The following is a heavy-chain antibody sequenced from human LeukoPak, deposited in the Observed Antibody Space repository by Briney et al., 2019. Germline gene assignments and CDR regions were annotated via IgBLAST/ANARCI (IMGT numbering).Heavy chain of an antibody. D-gene: IGHD2-15*01. Sequence: PGGSLRLSCAVSGFTFSTYWMSWVRQAPGKGLEWVANIKQDGSEKYYVDSVKGRFTISRDNAQNSLYLQMNSLRAEDTAVYYCARVRGGYCSGGNCYSVFDIWGQGTMVTVSS. CDR3: ARVRGGYCSGGNCYSVFDI. J-gene: IGHJ3*02. V-gene: IGHV3-7*04. CDR1: GFTFSTYW. CDR2: IKQDGSEK.